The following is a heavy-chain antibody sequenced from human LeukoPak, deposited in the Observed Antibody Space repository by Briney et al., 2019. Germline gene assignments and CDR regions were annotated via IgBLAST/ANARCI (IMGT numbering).Heavy chain of an antibody. V-gene: IGHV3-9*01. CDR2: ISWNSGSI. Sequence: GGSLRLPCAASGFTFDDYAMHWVRQAPGKGLEWVSGISWNSGSIGYADSVKGRFTISRDNAKNSLYLQMNSLRAEDTALYYCAKDIERPGIAAAGMDVWGQGTTVTVSS. CDR1: GFTFDDYA. J-gene: IGHJ6*02. D-gene: IGHD6-13*01. CDR3: AKDIERPGIAAAGMDV.